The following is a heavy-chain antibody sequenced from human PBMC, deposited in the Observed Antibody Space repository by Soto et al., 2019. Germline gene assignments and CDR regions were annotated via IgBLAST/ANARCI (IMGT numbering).Heavy chain of an antibody. CDR3: ASGGNWFDP. CDR2: MYYNGNI. J-gene: IGHJ5*02. D-gene: IGHD3-16*01. CDR1: GSSISNYY. Sequence: KRLETLSLTCNVSGSSISNYYWTWVRQSPEKGLEWIGYMYYNGNINYNPSLKSRVTISIDTSKNQFSLTLKSVTAADTAVYYCASGGNWFDPWGQGVLVTVSS. V-gene: IGHV4-59*01.